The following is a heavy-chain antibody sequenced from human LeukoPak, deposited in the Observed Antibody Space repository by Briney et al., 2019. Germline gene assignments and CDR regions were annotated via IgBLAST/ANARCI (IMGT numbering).Heavy chain of an antibody. V-gene: IGHV3-30*02. CDR1: GFTFSSYG. CDR2: IRYDGGNK. D-gene: IGHD6-6*01. Sequence: GGSLRLSCAASGFTFSSYGMHWVRQAPGKGLEWVAFIRYDGGNKYYADSVKGRFTISRDNSKNTLYLQMNSLRAEDTAVYYCARGWNPAGRIAARRPNDAFDIWGQGTMVTVSS. J-gene: IGHJ3*02. CDR3: ARGWNPAGRIAARRPNDAFDI.